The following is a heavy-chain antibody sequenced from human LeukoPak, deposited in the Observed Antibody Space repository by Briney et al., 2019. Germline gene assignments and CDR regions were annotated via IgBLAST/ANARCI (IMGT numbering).Heavy chain of an antibody. J-gene: IGHJ6*04. D-gene: IGHD3-9*01. CDR2: ISSCSSYI. CDR3: ARFYILTGGYYYGMDV. V-gene: IGHV3-21*01. CDR1: GFTFSSYS. Sequence: PGGSLRLSCAASGFTFSSYSMNWVRQAPGKGLEWVSSISSCSSYIYYADSVKGQFTISRDNAKNSLYLQMNSLRAEDTAVYYCARFYILTGGYYYGMDVWGKGTTVTVSS.